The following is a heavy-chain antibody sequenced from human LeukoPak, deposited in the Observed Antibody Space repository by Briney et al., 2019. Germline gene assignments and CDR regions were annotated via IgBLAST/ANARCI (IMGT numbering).Heavy chain of an antibody. J-gene: IGHJ4*02. Sequence: SETLSLTCAVYGGSFSGYYWGWIRQPPGKGLEWIGEINHSGSTNYNPSLKSRVTISVDTSKNQFSLKLSSVTAADTAVYYCARWGRITMVRGVIRRYYFDYWGQGTLVTVSS. CDR2: INHSGST. CDR1: GGSFSGYY. CDR3: ARWGRITMVRGVIRRYYFDY. D-gene: IGHD3-10*01. V-gene: IGHV4-34*01.